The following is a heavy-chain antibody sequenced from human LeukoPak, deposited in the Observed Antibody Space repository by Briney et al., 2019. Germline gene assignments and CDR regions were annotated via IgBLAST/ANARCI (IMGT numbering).Heavy chain of an antibody. J-gene: IGHJ4*02. CDR3: ARAWYDFWTGDY. CDR1: GGSFSGYY. D-gene: IGHD3-3*01. V-gene: IGHV4-30-4*08. CDR2: IYYSGST. Sequence: SETLSLTCAVYGGSFSGYYWSWIRQPPGKGLEWIGYIYYSGSTYYNPSLKSRVTISVDTSKNQFSLKLSSVTAADTAVYYCARAWYDFWTGDYWGQGTLVTVSS.